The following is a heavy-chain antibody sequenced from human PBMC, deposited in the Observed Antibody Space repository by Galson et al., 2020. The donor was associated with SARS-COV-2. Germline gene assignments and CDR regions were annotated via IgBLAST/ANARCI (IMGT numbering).Heavy chain of an antibody. J-gene: IGHJ4*02. D-gene: IGHD6-19*01. V-gene: IGHV2-70*11. CDR3: ARVESSGYRGNY. Sequence: ESGPTLVKPTQTLTQTSTFSGFSLSTSGVCVNWNHQPPGTALEWLARIDWDGDRYYSTSLKTRLTISKDTSKDQVVLTMTTMDPVDTATYYCARVESSGYRGNYGGQGTLVTVAS. CDR2: IDWDGDR. CDR1: GFSLSTSGVC.